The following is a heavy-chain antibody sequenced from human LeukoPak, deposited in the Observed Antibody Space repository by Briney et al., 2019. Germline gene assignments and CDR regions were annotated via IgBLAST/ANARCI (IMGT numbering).Heavy chain of an antibody. D-gene: IGHD6-19*01. Sequence: GRSLRLSCAASGFTFSSYGMNLVRQAPGKGLEWVAFIRYDGSNKYYADSVKGRFTISRDNSKNTLYLQMNSLRAEDTAVYYCARDGVAVAADTFDYWGQGTLVTVSS. CDR2: IRYDGSNK. V-gene: IGHV3-30*02. CDR1: GFTFSSYG. J-gene: IGHJ4*02. CDR3: ARDGVAVAADTFDY.